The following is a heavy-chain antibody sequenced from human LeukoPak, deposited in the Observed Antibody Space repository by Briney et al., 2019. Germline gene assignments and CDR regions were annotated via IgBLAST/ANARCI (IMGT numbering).Heavy chain of an antibody. CDR2: TSGSGGST. J-gene: IGHJ5*02. V-gene: IGHV3-23*01. CDR3: AKGSREHPSYSSWFDP. CDR1: GFTFSNFA. Sequence: GGSLRLSCAASGFTFSNFAMNWVRQAPGKGLEWVSTTSGSGGSTYYADSVKGRFTISRDNSKNTLYLQMNSLRAEDTAIYYCAKGSREHPSYSSWFDPWGQGTLVTVSS. D-gene: IGHD6-13*01.